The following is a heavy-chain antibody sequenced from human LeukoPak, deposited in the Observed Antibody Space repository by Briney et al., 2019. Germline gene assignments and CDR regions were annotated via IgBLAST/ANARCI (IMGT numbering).Heavy chain of an antibody. D-gene: IGHD6-13*01. Sequence: PGGSLRLSCAASGFTFSSYSMNWVCQAPGKGLEWVSYISPSSSNMFYADSVKGRFTISRDNAKNSLYLHMNSLRDEDTAVYYCARAAYSSSPDFWGQGTRVTVSS. CDR2: ISPSSSNM. CDR3: ARAAYSSSPDF. V-gene: IGHV3-48*02. J-gene: IGHJ4*02. CDR1: GFTFSSYS.